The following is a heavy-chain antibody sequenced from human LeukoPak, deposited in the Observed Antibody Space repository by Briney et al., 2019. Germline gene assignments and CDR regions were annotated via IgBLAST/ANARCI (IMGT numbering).Heavy chain of an antibody. CDR1: GGSISNSAYF. CDR3: ARGRGSSWYAGGWFDP. D-gene: IGHD6-13*01. V-gene: IGHV4-39*07. J-gene: IGHJ5*02. CDR2: IYYSGST. Sequence: SETLSLTCTVSGGSISNSAYFWGWIRQPPGKGLEWIGTIYYSGSTNYNPSLKSRVTISVDTSKNQFSLKLSSVTAADTAVYYCARGRGSSWYAGGWFDPWGQGTLVTVPS.